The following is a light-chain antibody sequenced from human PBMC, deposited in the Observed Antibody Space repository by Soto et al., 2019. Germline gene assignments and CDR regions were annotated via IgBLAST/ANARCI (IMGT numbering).Light chain of an antibody. CDR1: QGISSW. CDR2: AAS. Sequence: DLQMTQSPSSLSASVGDRVTITCRASQGISSWLAWYQQKTEKDPKSLIYAASSLQSGVSSRFSGSGSGTDFPLTISSLQPEDFATYYCQQYNSYPHTFGQGTRLEMK. V-gene: IGKV1D-16*01. J-gene: IGKJ5*01. CDR3: QQYNSYPHT.